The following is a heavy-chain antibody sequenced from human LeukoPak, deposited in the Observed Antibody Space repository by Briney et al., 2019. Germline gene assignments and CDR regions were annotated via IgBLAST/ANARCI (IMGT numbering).Heavy chain of an antibody. Sequence: GGSLRLSCAASGFTFSSYAMSWVRQAPGKGLEWVSAISGSGGSTYYADSVKGRFTISRDNSKNTPYLQMNSLRAEDTAVYYCAKHFHLGNCSSTSCYTAWGQGTLVTVSS. D-gene: IGHD2-2*02. CDR1: GFTFSSYA. CDR3: AKHFHLGNCSSTSCYTA. CDR2: ISGSGGST. V-gene: IGHV3-23*01. J-gene: IGHJ5*02.